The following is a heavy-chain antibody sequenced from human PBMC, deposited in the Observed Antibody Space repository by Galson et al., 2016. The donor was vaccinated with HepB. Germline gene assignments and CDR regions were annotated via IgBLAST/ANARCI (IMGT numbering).Heavy chain of an antibody. V-gene: IGHV3-30*18. D-gene: IGHD6-19*01. CDR1: GFTFSDFG. J-gene: IGHJ4*02. CDR2: ISYGGSNK. CDR3: VKRFSSGWYPAY. Sequence: SLRLSCAASGFTFSDFGMHWVRQAPDKGLEWVAVISYGGSNKYYADSVKGRFTISRDNSENTLYLQMNSLRAEDTAVYYCVKRFSSGWYPAYWGQGTLVTVSS.